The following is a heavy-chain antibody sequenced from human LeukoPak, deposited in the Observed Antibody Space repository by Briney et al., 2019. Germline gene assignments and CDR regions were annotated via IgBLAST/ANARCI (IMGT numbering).Heavy chain of an antibody. V-gene: IGHV3-7*01. CDR3: ARERGSGSYHPFDP. CDR2: IKQDGSEK. D-gene: IGHD3-10*01. Sequence: PGGSLRLPCAASGFTFNNYGMSWVRQTPGKGLEWVANIKQDGSEKYYVDSVKGRFTISRDNAKNSLYLQMNSLRADDTAVYYCARERGSGSYHPFDPWGQGTLATVSS. J-gene: IGHJ5*02. CDR1: GFTFNNYG.